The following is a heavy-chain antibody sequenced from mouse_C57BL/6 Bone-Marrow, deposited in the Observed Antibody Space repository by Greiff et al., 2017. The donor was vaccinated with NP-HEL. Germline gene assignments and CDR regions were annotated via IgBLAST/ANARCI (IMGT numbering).Heavy chain of an antibody. D-gene: IGHD2-5*01. V-gene: IGHV5-6*02. CDR1: GFTFSSYG. CDR2: ISSGGSYT. CDR3: ARHSYYSNYVGVYAMDY. J-gene: IGHJ4*01. Sequence: EVKLVESGGDLVKPGGSLKLSCAASGFTFSSYGMSWVRQTPDKRLEWVATISSGGSYTYYPDSVKGRFTISRDNAKNTLYLQMSSLKSEDTAMYYCARHSYYSNYVGVYAMDYWGQGTSVTVSS.